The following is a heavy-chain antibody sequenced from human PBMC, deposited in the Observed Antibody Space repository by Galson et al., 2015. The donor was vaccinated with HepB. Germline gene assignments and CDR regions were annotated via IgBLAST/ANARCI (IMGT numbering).Heavy chain of an antibody. V-gene: IGHV1-46*01. D-gene: IGHD6-13*01. CDR3: ARDLGGGVGAAGSVFDY. Sequence: SVKVSCKASGYTFTNYYVHWVRQAPGEGLEWMGRITPRGGNTMYAQKFEGRVTMTRDTSTSTVYMELSSLGSEDTAVYYCARDLGGGVGAAGSVFDYWGQGTQVTVSS. CDR1: GYTFTNYY. J-gene: IGHJ4*02. CDR2: ITPRGGNT.